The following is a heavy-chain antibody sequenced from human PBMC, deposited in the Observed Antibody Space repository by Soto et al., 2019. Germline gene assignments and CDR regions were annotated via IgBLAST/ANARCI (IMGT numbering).Heavy chain of an antibody. CDR3: AIANYGDDDY. J-gene: IGHJ4*02. D-gene: IGHD4-17*01. CDR1: GYTFSTST. V-gene: IGHV1-18*04. CDR2: IKAYSGTT. Sequence: LVQSGAEAKKPGTSVKVSCKASGYTFSTSTISWVRQAPGQGLEWLGWIKAYSGTTNYAPKLQDRVTMTTDTSTSTAYLELRSLTNDDTAMYYCAIANYGDDDYWGQGTLVTVSS.